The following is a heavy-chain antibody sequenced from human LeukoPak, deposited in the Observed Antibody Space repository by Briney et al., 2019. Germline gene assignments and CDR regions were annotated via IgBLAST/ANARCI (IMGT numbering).Heavy chain of an antibody. Sequence: GGSLRLSCAASGFTFDDYGMSWVRQAPGKGLEWVSGINWNGDITGYADSVKGRFTISRDNAKNSLYVQMNSLRAEDTAVYYCAKDSEYTMVRGVFDYWGQGTLVTVSS. CDR1: GFTFDDYG. D-gene: IGHD3-10*01. CDR2: INWNGDIT. CDR3: AKDSEYTMVRGVFDY. J-gene: IGHJ4*02. V-gene: IGHV3-20*04.